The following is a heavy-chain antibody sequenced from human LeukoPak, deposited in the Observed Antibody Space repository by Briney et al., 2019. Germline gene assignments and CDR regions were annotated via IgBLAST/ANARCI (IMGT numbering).Heavy chain of an antibody. CDR3: ARRQDYGDYSLPLDAFDI. Sequence: RGESLKISCKGSGYSFTSYWIGWVRQMPGKGLEWMGIIYPGDSDTRYSPSFQGQVTISADKSISTAYLQWSSLKASDTAMYYCARRQDYGDYSLPLDAFDIWGQGTMVTVSS. CDR1: GYSFTSYW. V-gene: IGHV5-51*01. D-gene: IGHD4-17*01. J-gene: IGHJ3*02. CDR2: IYPGDSDT.